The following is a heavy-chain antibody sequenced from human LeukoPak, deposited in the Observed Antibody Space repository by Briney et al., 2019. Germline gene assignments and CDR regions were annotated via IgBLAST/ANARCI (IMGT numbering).Heavy chain of an antibody. V-gene: IGHV4-59*08. CDR2: IYYSGST. J-gene: IGHJ6*03. CDR3: ARTLHCSSTSCRGYYYYYYMDV. CDR1: GGSISSYY. D-gene: IGHD2-2*01. Sequence: SETLSLTCTVSGGSISSYYWSWIRQPPRKGLEWIGYIYYSGSTNYNPSLKSRVTISVDTSKNQFSLKLSSVTAADTAVYYCARTLHCSSTSCRGYYYYYYMDVWGKGTTVTVSS.